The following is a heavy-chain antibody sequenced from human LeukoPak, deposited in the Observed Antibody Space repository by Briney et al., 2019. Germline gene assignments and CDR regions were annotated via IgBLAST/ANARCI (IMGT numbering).Heavy chain of an antibody. CDR3: ARGDYGDRWMYFDY. J-gene: IGHJ4*02. CDR1: GFTFSSYA. D-gene: IGHD4-17*01. CDR2: ISYDGSNK. V-gene: IGHV3-30-3*01. Sequence: GGSLRLSCPASGFTFSSYAMHWVRQAPGKGLEWVAVISYDGSNKYYADSVKGRFTISRDNSKNTLYLQMNSLRAEDTAVYYCARGDYGDRWMYFDYWGQGTLVTVSS.